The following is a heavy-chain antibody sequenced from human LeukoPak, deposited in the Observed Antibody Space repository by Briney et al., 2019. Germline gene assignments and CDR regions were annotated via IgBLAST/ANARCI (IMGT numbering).Heavy chain of an antibody. V-gene: IGHV4-30-2*01. CDR3: ARGSPPVTTVSAYYGMDV. CDR2: IYHSGST. CDR1: GGSISSGGYS. Sequence: PSQTLSLTCAVSGGSISSGGYSWSWIRQPPGKGLEWIGYIYHSGSTYYNPSLKSRVTISVDRSKNQFSLRLSSVTAADTAVYYCARGSPPVTTVSAYYGMDVWGRGTTVTVSS. J-gene: IGHJ6*02. D-gene: IGHD4-11*01.